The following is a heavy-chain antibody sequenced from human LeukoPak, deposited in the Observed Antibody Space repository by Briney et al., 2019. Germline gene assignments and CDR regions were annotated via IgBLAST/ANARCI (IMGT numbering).Heavy chain of an antibody. CDR3: ARLVRRLQRLNIGRDSDYATGYYLDS. J-gene: IGHJ4*02. V-gene: IGHV4-34*01. CDR2: INHSRST. CDR1: GGAFSGYY. D-gene: IGHD5-12*01. Sequence: SVTLSLTCAVYGGAFSGYYWSWIRQPPGKGLEWIGEINHSRSTKYNTSLKRRVTISVDTSKNQFSLKLSSVSAADTVVYYCARLVRRLQRLNIGRDSDYATGYYLDSWGQGTLVTVSS.